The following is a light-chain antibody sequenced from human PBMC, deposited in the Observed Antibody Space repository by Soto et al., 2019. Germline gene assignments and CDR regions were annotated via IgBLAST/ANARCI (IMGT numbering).Light chain of an antibody. CDR1: QVISRN. CDR3: QHYNNWPPWT. J-gene: IGKJ1*01. Sequence: EIVMTQSPATLSVSPGERATLSCRASQVISRNLAWYQHKPGQAPRLLIYDASTRATAIPARFSGSGSGTEFTLTISSLQSEDVAVYYCQHYNNWPPWTFGQGTKVEV. V-gene: IGKV3-15*01. CDR2: DAS.